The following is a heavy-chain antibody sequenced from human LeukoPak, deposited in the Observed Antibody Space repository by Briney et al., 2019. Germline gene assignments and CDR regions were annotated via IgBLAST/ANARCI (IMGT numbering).Heavy chain of an antibody. CDR1: GFTFSTSA. Sequence: PGGSLRLSCAASGFTFSTSAMNWVRQAPGKGLEWVSGISPSGGDTYYADSVKGRFTISRDNSKNTLYLQMNSLTVEDTAVYYSEKSGSGYYLDWGQGTLVTVPS. CDR2: ISPSGGDT. CDR3: EKSGSGYYLD. V-gene: IGHV3-23*01. J-gene: IGHJ4*02. D-gene: IGHD5-12*01.